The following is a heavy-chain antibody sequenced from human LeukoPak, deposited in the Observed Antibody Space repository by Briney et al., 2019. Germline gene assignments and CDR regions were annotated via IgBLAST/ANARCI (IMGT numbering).Heavy chain of an antibody. V-gene: IGHV3-23*01. CDR1: GFTFSSYG. D-gene: IGHD6-13*01. CDR3: SVFIDESAALFGY. Sequence: PGGSLRLSCAASGFTFSSYGMSWVRQAPGKGLEWVSAISGSGGSTYYADSVKGRFTISRDNSKNTLYLQMNSLKTEDTAVYYCSVFIDESAALFGYWGQGTLVTVSS. CDR2: ISGSGGST. J-gene: IGHJ4*02.